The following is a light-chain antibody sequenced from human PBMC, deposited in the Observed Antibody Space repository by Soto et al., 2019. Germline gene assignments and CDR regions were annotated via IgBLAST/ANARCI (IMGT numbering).Light chain of an antibody. CDR1: QSLVDNDGNTY. V-gene: IGKV2-30*01. CDR2: KVS. Sequence: DVVMTQSPLSLPVTLGQPASISCRSSQSLVDNDGNTYLNWFQQRPGQSPRRLIYKVSNRDSGVPERFSGSYSGTNFTLKISRVEAEDVGVYYCMQGTHRPCTFGQGTKV. CDR3: MQGTHRPCT. J-gene: IGKJ1*01.